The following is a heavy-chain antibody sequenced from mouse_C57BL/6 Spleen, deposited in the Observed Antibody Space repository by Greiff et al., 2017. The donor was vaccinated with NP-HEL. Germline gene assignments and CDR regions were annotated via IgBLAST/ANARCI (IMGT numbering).Heavy chain of an antibody. J-gene: IGHJ3*01. CDR3: TRDRWSYDYDGWFAY. CDR1: GFTFSSYA. D-gene: IGHD2-4*01. V-gene: IGHV5-9-1*02. Sequence: EVQLVESGEGLVKPGGSLKLSCAASGFTFSSYAMSWVRQTPEKRLEWVAYISSGGDYIYYADTVKGRFTISRDNARNTLYMQMSSLKSEDTAMYYWTRDRWSYDYDGWFAYWGQGTLVTVSA. CDR2: ISSGGDYI.